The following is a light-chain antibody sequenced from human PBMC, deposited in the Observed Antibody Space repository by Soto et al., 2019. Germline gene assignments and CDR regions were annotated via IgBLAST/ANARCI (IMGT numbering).Light chain of an antibody. Sequence: EIVLTQSPGTLSLSTGERATLSCRASQSVSSSYLAWYQQKPGQAPRLLIYGASSRATGIPDRFSGSGSGTDFTLTISRLEPEDFAVYYCQQYGSSPPWTFGQGAKV. CDR2: GAS. J-gene: IGKJ1*01. CDR3: QQYGSSPPWT. CDR1: QSVSSSY. V-gene: IGKV3-20*01.